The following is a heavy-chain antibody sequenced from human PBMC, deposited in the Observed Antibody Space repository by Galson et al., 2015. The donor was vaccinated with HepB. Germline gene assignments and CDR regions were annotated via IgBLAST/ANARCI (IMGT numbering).Heavy chain of an antibody. CDR1: GDSVSSNSAA. D-gene: IGHD5-18*01. CDR3: AREVTGYSYGPSYYYGMDV. V-gene: IGHV6-1*01. Sequence: CAISGDSVSSNSAAWNWIRRSPSRGLEWLGRTYYRSKWYNDYAVSVKSRMTINPDTSKNQFSLQLNSVTPEDTAVYYCAREVTGYSYGPSYYYGMDVWGQGTTVTVSS. CDR2: TYYRSKWYN. J-gene: IGHJ6*02.